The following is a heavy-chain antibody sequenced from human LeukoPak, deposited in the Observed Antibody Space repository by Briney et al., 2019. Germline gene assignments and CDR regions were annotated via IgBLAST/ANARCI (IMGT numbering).Heavy chain of an antibody. Sequence: SETLSLTCTVSGGSISSYYWGWIRQPPGKGLEWIGSIYYSGSTYYNPSLKSRVTISVDTSKNQFSLKLSSVTAADTAVYYCARDQLDIVATISPFDYWGQGTLVAVSS. CDR1: GGSISSYY. D-gene: IGHD5-12*01. J-gene: IGHJ4*02. CDR2: IYYSGST. CDR3: ARDQLDIVATISPFDY. V-gene: IGHV4-39*07.